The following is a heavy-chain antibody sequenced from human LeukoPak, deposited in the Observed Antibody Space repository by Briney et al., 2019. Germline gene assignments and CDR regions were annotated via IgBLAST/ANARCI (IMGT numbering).Heavy chain of an antibody. D-gene: IGHD2-2*01. CDR3: ARAGRYCSSASCPEYFQH. CDR2: ISYDGTNK. V-gene: IGHV3-30-3*01. Sequence: GGSLRLSCAASGFTFSSYDINWVRQAPGKGLEWVAVISYDGTNKYYADSVKGRFTISRDNSNNMLYLQINSLRAEDTAVYYCARAGRYCSSASCPEYFQHWGQGTLVTVSS. J-gene: IGHJ1*01. CDR1: GFTFSSYD.